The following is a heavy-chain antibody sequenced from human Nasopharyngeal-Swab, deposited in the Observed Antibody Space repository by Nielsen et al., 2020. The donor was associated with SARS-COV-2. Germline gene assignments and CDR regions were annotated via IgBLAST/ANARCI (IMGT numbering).Heavy chain of an antibody. V-gene: IGHV7-4-1*02. J-gene: IGHJ6*03. CDR3: ARDSVAALGSPYYYYYMDV. CDR1: GYTFTSYA. CDR2: INTNTGNP. D-gene: IGHD6-13*01. Sequence: SVTVSCKASGYTFTSYAMNCVRQAPGQGLEWMGCINTNTGNPTYAQGFTGRFVFSLDTSVSTAYLQISSLKAEDTAVYYCARDSVAALGSPYYYYYMDVWGKGTTVTVSS.